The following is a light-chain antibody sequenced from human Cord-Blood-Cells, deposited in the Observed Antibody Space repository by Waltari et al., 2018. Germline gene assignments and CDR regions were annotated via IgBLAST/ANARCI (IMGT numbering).Light chain of an antibody. CDR2: AAS. CDR1: QGISSY. CDR3: QQLNSYPLT. V-gene: IGKV1-9*01. Sequence: DIQLTQSPSFLSASVRDRLTITCRASQGISSYLAWYQQKPGKATKLLIYAASTLQSGVPSRFSGSGSGTEFTLTISSLQPEDFATYYCQQLNSYPLTFGGGTKVEIK. J-gene: IGKJ4*01.